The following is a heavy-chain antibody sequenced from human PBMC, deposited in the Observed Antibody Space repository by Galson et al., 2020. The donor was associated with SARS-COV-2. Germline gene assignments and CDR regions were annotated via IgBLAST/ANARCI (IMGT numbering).Heavy chain of an antibody. V-gene: IGHV1-3*01. D-gene: IGHD6-19*01. CDR1: GYTFTTSG. CDR3: ARSVPGHYYYYMDV. Sequence: ASVKVSCKASGYTFTTSGIHWVRQDPGQRLEWMGWINAGTGDTKYSLKFQDRVTITRDTSASTANMELSTLRSEDTTLYYCARSVPGHYYYYMDVWGKGTTVTVSS. J-gene: IGHJ6*03. CDR2: INAGTGDT.